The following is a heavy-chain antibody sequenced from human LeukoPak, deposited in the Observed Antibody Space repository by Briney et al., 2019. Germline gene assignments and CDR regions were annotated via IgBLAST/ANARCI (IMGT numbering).Heavy chain of an antibody. Sequence: GGSLRLSCAASGFTVSSNYVSWVRQAPGKGLEWVSSIYRDGSTYYADSVKGRFTISRDNSKNTLNLQMNNLRVEDTAVYYCARVMTALTNWFDPWGQGTLVTVSS. J-gene: IGHJ5*02. CDR3: ARVMTALTNWFDP. CDR1: GFTVSSNY. V-gene: IGHV3-66*01. D-gene: IGHD2-21*02. CDR2: IYRDGST.